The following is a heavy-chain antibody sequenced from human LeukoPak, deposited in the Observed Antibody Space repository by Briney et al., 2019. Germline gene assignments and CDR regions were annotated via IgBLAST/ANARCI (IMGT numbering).Heavy chain of an antibody. Sequence: GGSLRLSCAASGFTFSSYGMHWVRQPPGQGLVWVARITSDGTSTSYAESVEGRFTISRDNAKNTLYLQMSSLRAEDTALYYCARDWFHAIDYWGQGTLVTVSS. J-gene: IGHJ4*02. V-gene: IGHV3-74*03. CDR1: GFTFSSYG. CDR2: ITSDGTST. D-gene: IGHD2/OR15-2a*01. CDR3: ARDWFHAIDY.